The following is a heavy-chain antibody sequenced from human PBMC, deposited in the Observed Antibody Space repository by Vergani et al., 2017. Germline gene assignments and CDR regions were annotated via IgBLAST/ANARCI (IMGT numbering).Heavy chain of an antibody. J-gene: IGHJ6*02. CDR1: GFTFSDFS. D-gene: IGHD2-8*01. CDR3: ARDCTSGGCPDNYGLDV. V-gene: IGHV3-21*06. CDR2: IGSSGPYI. Sequence: EVQLLESGGGLVQPGGSLRLSCAASGFTFSDFSMSWVRQAPGKGLEWVAFIGSSGPYINYADSVKGRFIISGDNTNNSLFLQLRSLRAEDAAVYYCARDCTSGGCPDNYGLDVWGQGATVTVSS.